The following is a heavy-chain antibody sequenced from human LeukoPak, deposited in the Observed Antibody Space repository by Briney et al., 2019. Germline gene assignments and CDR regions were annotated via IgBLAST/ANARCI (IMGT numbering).Heavy chain of an antibody. CDR3: TTVTMVRGGVYYYYYMDV. J-gene: IGHJ6*03. D-gene: IGHD3-10*01. CDR1: GFTFGDYA. CDR2: IRSKAYGGTT. Sequence: GGSLRLSCTASGFTFGDYAMSWVRQAPGKGLEWVGFIRSKAYGGTTEYAASVKGRFTISRDDSKSIAYLQMNSLKTEDTAVYYCTTVTMVRGGVYYYYYMDVWGKGTTVTISS. V-gene: IGHV3-49*04.